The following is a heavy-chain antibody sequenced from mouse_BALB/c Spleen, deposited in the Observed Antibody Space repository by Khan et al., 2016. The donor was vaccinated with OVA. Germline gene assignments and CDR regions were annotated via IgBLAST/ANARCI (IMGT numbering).Heavy chain of an antibody. V-gene: IGHV2-3*01. CDR1: GFSLTSYG. Sequence: QVQLKQSGPGLVAPSQSLSITCTFSGFSLTSYGVSWVRQPQGQGLEWLGVIWGDGSTNYHSDLKSRLSISKDDYKSQVFLKLNSLQTDDTATYXCVSFYYCGSFYAMDYWGQGTTVTVSS. CDR3: VSFYYCGSFYAMDY. D-gene: IGHD1-1*01. CDR2: IWGDGST. J-gene: IGHJ4*01.